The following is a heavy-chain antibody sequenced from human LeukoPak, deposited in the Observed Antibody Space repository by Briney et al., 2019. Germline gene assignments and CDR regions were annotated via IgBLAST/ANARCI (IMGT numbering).Heavy chain of an antibody. V-gene: IGHV1-8*03. CDR2: MNPNSGNT. CDR1: GYTFTSYD. Sequence: ASVKVSCKASGYTFTSYDINWVRQATGQGLEWMGWMNPNSGNTGYAQKFQGRVTITRNTSISTAYMELSSLRSEDTAVYYCARGVLWFGKRVWFDPWGQGTLVTVSS. CDR3: ARGVLWFGKRVWFDP. D-gene: IGHD3-10*01. J-gene: IGHJ5*02.